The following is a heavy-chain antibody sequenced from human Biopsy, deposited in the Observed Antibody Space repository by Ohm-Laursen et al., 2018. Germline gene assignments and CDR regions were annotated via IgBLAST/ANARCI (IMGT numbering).Heavy chain of an antibody. V-gene: IGHV4-59*01. CDR3: ARATNSTGWPYYYFYGMDV. CDR1: GGSISSDY. J-gene: IGHJ6*02. CDR2: IYYSGST. D-gene: IGHD2/OR15-2a*01. Sequence: GTLSLTCSVSGGSISSDYWSWIRQTPGKGLEWIGYIYYSGSTNYNPPLKGRVTISVDTSKNQFSLRLNSVTAADTAVYYCARATNSTGWPYYYFYGMDVWGQGTTVTVSS.